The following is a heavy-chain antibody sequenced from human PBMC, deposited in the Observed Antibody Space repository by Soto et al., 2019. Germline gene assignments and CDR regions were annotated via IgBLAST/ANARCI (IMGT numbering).Heavy chain of an antibody. D-gene: IGHD2-21*02. Sequence: GGSLRLSCEVSGFIFSMYSMSWVRQTPGKGLEWVAKIPQDGVDGHYADAVKGRFTISRDNGKNSLYLQMNNLRAEDTAVYYCARDHLILPAHDFFYGSDFWGRGATVTGS. J-gene: IGHJ6*02. V-gene: IGHV3-7*03. CDR2: IPQDGVDG. CDR1: GFIFSMYS. CDR3: ARDHLILPAHDFFYGSDF.